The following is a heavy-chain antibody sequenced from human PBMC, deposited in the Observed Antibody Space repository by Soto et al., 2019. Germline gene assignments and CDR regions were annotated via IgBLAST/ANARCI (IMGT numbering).Heavy chain of an antibody. Sequence: QVQLVQSGTEVKKPGASVKVSCKASGYRFTHYVRHWVRQAPGQRLEWMGWIGAGDGKTYYSQNFQGRVTITKDTSASTAYMELSSLISEDTAVYYCVRDYASDSGVHLDFWGQGTLVTVSS. CDR2: IGAGDGKT. CDR1: GYRFTHYV. V-gene: IGHV1-3*01. CDR3: VRDYASDSGVHLDF. J-gene: IGHJ4*02. D-gene: IGHD3-22*01.